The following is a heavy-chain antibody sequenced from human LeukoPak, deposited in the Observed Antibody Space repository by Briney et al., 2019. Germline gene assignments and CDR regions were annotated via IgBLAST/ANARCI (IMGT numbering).Heavy chain of an antibody. J-gene: IGHJ4*02. CDR2: INHSGSP. V-gene: IGHV4-34*01. CDR1: GGSFSGYY. CDR3: AGSYGSDY. Sequence: SETLSLTCAVYGGSFSGYYWSWIRQPPGKGLEWIGEINHSGSPNYNPSLKSRVTISVDTSKNQFSLKLSSVTAADTAVYYCAGSYGSDYWGQGTLVTVSS. D-gene: IGHD1-26*01.